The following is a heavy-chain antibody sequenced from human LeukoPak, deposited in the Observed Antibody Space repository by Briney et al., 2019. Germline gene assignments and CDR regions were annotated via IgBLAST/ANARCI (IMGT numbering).Heavy chain of an antibody. CDR1: GFIFTNYF. CDR2: IKHDGSEK. J-gene: IGHJ4*02. Sequence: GGSLRLSCAASGFIFTNYFMSWVRQAPGKGLEWVASIKHDGSEKYYVDSVRGRFTISRDNTMNSLYLQMSSLRAEDTAVYYCATDRGWRTSGYYLYYFEYWGQETLVTFSS. V-gene: IGHV3-7*01. D-gene: IGHD3-3*01. CDR3: ATDRGWRTSGYYLYYFEY.